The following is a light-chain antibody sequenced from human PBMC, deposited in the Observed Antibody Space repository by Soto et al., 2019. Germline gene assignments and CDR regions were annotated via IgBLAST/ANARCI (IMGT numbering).Light chain of an antibody. CDR1: SSDVGSYNL. Sequence: QSVLTQPASVSGSPGQSITISCTGTSSDVGSYNLVSWYQQHPGKAPKLMIYEVSKRPSGVSNRFSASKSGNTASLTISGLQAEDEADYYCCSYAGTSPYVFGTGTKVTVL. CDR3: CSYAGTSPYV. J-gene: IGLJ1*01. V-gene: IGLV2-23*02. CDR2: EVS.